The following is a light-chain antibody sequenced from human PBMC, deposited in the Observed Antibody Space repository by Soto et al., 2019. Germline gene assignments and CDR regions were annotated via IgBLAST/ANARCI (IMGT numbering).Light chain of an antibody. Sequence: DIVLSQSPDSLTVSLGERATISCKSSQSLFHNSNERDYIAWFQQKAGQPPKLLIYWASTRESGVPDRFSGSGSGTDFTLTISSLQAEDVAVYYCNQYDSLPSTFGPGTKWISN. CDR1: QSLFHNSNERDY. V-gene: IGKV4-1*01. CDR2: WAS. CDR3: NQYDSLPST. J-gene: IGKJ3*01.